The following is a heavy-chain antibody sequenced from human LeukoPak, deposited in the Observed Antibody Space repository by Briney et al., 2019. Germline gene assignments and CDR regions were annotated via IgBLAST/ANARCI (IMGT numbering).Heavy chain of an antibody. J-gene: IGHJ5*02. CDR3: ARLVLLWFGELSSNWFDP. D-gene: IGHD3-10*01. CDR2: ISYDGSNK. Sequence: GGSLRLSCAASGFTFSSYAMHWVRQAPGKGLEWVAVISYDGSNKYYADSVKGRFTISRDNSKNTLYLQMNSLRAEDTAVYYCARLVLLWFGELSSNWFDPWGQGTLVTVSS. V-gene: IGHV3-30*04. CDR1: GFTFSSYA.